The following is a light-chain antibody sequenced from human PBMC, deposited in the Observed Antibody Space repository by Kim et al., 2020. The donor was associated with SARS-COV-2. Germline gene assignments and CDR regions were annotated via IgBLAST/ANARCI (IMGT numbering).Light chain of an antibody. CDR3: SSYTSSSTL. CDR1: SSDVGGYDY. CDR2: DVS. Sequence: PGQSLTISCTETSSDVGGYDYGAWYQQHPGKAPKLMIYDVSKRPSGVSNRFSGSKSGNTASLTISGLQAEDEADYYCSSYTSSSTLFGGGTQLTVL. V-gene: IGLV2-14*04. J-gene: IGLJ3*02.